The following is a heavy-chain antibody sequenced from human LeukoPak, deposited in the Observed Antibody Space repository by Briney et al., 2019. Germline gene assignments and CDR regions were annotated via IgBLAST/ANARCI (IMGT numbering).Heavy chain of an antibody. CDR1: GFTFSSYA. Sequence: GGSLRLSCAASGFTFSSYAMSWVRQAPGKGLEWVSAISGSGGSTYYADSVKGRFTIPRDNSKNTLYLQMNSLRAEDTAVYYCARRRHGGWFDPWGQRTLVTVSS. D-gene: IGHD3-16*01. V-gene: IGHV3-23*01. CDR3: ARRRHGGWFDP. CDR2: ISGSGGST. J-gene: IGHJ5*02.